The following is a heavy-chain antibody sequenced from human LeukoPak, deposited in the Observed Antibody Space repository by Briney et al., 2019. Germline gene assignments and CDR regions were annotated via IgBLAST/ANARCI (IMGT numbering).Heavy chain of an antibody. CDR2: IIPIFGTA. CDR1: GGTFRSYA. V-gene: IGHV1-69*05. CDR3: ARGVGGARLLFSFDY. Sequence: WVKVPCKASGGTFRSYAISWVRQAPGQGLDWMGGIIPIFGTANYAQKFQGRVTITTDESTGTAYMELSSLRSEDTAVYYCARGVGGARLLFSFDYWGQGTLVTVSS. J-gene: IGHJ4*02. D-gene: IGHD1-26*01.